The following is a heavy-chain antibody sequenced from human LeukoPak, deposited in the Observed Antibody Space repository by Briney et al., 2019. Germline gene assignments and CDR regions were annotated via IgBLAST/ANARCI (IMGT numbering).Heavy chain of an antibody. J-gene: IGHJ4*02. V-gene: IGHV1-8*01. D-gene: IGHD3-9*01. Sequence: SVKVSCKASGYTFTSYDINWVRQATGQGLEWMGWMNPNSGNTGYAQKLQGRVTMTTDTSTSTAYMELRSLRSDDTAVYYCARDETYYDILTGQYWGWYFDYWGQGTLVTVSS. CDR3: ARDETYYDILTGQYWGWYFDY. CDR1: GYTFTSYD. CDR2: MNPNSGNT.